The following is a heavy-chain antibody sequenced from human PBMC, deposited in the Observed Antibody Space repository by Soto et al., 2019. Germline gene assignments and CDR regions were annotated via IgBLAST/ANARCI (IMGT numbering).Heavy chain of an antibody. CDR1: GFTFSNYD. CDR3: ARDSSGWYYFDY. CDR2: ISSSRSYI. D-gene: IGHD6-19*01. Sequence: GALRISCAASGFTFSNYDRNWVRQSPGKGLGWVSFISSSRSYIYYADAVKGRFTISRDNAKNSLYLKMNSLRAEDTAVYYCARDSSGWYYFDYWGQGTLVTVSS. J-gene: IGHJ4*02. V-gene: IGHV3-21*01.